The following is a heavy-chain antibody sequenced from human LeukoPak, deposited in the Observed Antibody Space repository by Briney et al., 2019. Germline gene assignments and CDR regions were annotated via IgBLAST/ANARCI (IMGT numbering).Heavy chain of an antibody. CDR2: INHSGST. V-gene: IGHV4-34*01. J-gene: IGHJ4*02. CDR3: ARGGSGIAAAAFDY. Sequence: SETQSLTCAVYGGSFSGYYWSWIRQPPGKGLEWTGEINHSGSTNYNPSLKSRVTISVDTSKNQFSLKLSSVTAADTAVYYCARGGSGIAAAAFDYWGQGTLVTVSS. CDR1: GGSFSGYY. D-gene: IGHD6-13*01.